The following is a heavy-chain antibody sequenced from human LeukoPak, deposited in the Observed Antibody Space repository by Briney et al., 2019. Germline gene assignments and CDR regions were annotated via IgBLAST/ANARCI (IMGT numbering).Heavy chain of an antibody. CDR2: ITDSGGST. CDR1: GFTFNRYA. V-gene: IGHV3-23*01. J-gene: IGHJ4*02. CDR3: AKGSRGSYDY. D-gene: IGHD1-26*01. Sequence: PGGSLRLSCAASGFTFNRYAMTWVRQAPGKGLEWVSSITDSGGSTYYADSVKGRFTISRDNSKNTLYLQMNSLRAEDTAVYYCAKGSRGSYDYWGQGTLVTVSS.